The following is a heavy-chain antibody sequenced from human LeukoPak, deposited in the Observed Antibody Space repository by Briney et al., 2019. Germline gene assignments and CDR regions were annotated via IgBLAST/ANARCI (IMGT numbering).Heavy chain of an antibody. Sequence: TSETLSLTCTVSGGSISSYYWGWIRQPPGKGLEWIGSIYDSGSTYYNPSLKSRVTISVDTSKNQFSLKLNSVTAADTAVYYCARGPSGVAFIWGQGTMVTVSS. J-gene: IGHJ3*02. V-gene: IGHV4-39*01. CDR2: IYDSGST. CDR3: ARGPSGVAFI. CDR1: GGSISSYY. D-gene: IGHD2-8*01.